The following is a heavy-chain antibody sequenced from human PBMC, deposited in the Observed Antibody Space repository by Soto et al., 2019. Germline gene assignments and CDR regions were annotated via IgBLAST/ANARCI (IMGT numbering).Heavy chain of an antibody. V-gene: IGHV3-74*01. CDR3: TRGPRSTSTGTGAF. CDR2: INDDGSHT. J-gene: IGHJ4*02. D-gene: IGHD1-1*01. CDR1: GFTFSMYW. Sequence: GGSLRLSCAASGFTFSMYWMHWVRQVLGKGPEWVSRINDDGSHTNYADSVKGRFTISRDNAKNTLYLQMNDLRAEDTAVYYCTRGPRSTSTGTGAFWGQGTLVTVSS.